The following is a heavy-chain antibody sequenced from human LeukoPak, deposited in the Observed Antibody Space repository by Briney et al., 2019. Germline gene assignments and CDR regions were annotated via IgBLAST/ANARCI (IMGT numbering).Heavy chain of an antibody. Sequence: SETLSLTCTVSGDSVTSGTFYWAWLRQPPGKGLEWITTVYYTGSAYYNPSLKSRVTISIDTSKNQFSLKLRSVVAPDTALYYCARHSGSGSLSRPFDPWGQGTLVTVSS. D-gene: IGHD3-10*01. CDR3: ARHSGSGSLSRPFDP. CDR1: GDSVTSGTFY. CDR2: VYYTGSA. J-gene: IGHJ5*02. V-gene: IGHV4-39*01.